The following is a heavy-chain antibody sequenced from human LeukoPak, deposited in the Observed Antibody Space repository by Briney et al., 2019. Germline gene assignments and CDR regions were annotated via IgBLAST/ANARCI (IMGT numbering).Heavy chain of an antibody. V-gene: IGHV1-2*02. J-gene: IGHJ4*02. CDR2: INPNSGGT. CDR1: GYTFTGYY. D-gene: IGHD3/OR15-3a*01. Sequence: ASVNVSCKASGYTFTGYYIHWVRQAPGQGVEWMGWINPNSGGTNYAQKFQGRVTMNRETPISTAYMELSRLRANEPPVYYFSRVGIWTGWVDYWGQGTLVTVSS. CDR3: SRVGIWTGWVDY.